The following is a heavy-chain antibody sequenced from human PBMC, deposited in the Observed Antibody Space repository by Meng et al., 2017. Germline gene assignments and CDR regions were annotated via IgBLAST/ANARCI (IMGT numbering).Heavy chain of an antibody. CDR2: INHSGST. CDR1: GGSFSGYY. V-gene: IGHV4-34*01. CDR3: ASSGYSYGYRFDY. J-gene: IGHJ4*02. Sequence: QLQLQQWGAGLLKPSETLALTCAVYGGSFSGYYWSWIRHPPGKGLEWIGEINHSGSTNYNPSLKSRVTISVDTSKNQFSLKLSSVTAADTAVYYCASSGYSYGYRFDYWGQGTLVTVSS. D-gene: IGHD5-18*01.